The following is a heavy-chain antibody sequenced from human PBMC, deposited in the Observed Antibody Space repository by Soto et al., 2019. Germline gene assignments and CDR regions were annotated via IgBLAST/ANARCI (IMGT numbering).Heavy chain of an antibody. CDR2: INHSGST. J-gene: IGHJ4*02. CDR3: ARVVSRRVATINYYDY. D-gene: IGHD5-12*01. Sequence: QVQLQQWGAGLLKPSETLSLTCAVYGGSFSGYYWSWIRQPPGKGLEWIGEINHSGSTNYNPSLKSRVTISVDTSKNQFSLKLSSVTAADTAVYYCARVVSRRVATINYYDYWGQGTLVTVSS. CDR1: GGSFSGYY. V-gene: IGHV4-34*01.